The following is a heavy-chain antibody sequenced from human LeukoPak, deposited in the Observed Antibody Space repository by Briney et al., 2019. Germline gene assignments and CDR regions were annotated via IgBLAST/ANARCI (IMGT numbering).Heavy chain of an antibody. D-gene: IGHD2-15*01. V-gene: IGHV3-21*01. CDR3: AREYCSGGSCYSDAFDI. J-gene: IGHJ3*02. CDR2: ISSSSSYI. Sequence: SGGSLRLSCAASGFTFSSYSMNWVRQAPGKGLEWFSSISSSSSYIYYADSVKGRFTISRDNAKNSLYLQMNSLRAEDTAVYYCAREYCSGGSCYSDAFDIWGQGTMVTVSS. CDR1: GFTFSSYS.